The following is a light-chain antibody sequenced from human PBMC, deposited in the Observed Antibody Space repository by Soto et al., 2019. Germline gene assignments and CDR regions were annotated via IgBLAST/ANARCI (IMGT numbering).Light chain of an antibody. CDR2: EGT. Sequence: VLTQPASVSGSPGQSITISCTGTSSDIGSYNLVSWYQQHPGKAPKLMIYEGTKRPSGVSNRFSGSKSGNTASLTISGLQAEDEADYYCCAYAGSNTLYVFGNGTKVTVL. CDR3: CAYAGSNTLYV. V-gene: IGLV2-23*01. CDR1: SSDIGSYNL. J-gene: IGLJ1*01.